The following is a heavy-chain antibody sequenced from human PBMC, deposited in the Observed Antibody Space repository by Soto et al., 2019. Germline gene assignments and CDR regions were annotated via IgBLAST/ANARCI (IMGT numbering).Heavy chain of an antibody. D-gene: IGHD6-19*01. Sequence: GSLRLSCAASGFTFSDYVMHWVRQAPGKGLEWVAVVSHDGRNTHYADSVKGRFTISRDSSKNTVSLEMTSLRAEDTAVYYCAKGVRQWLVTSDFNYWGQGALVTVSS. CDR1: GFTFSDYV. V-gene: IGHV3-30*18. CDR2: VSHDGRNT. CDR3: AKGVRQWLVTSDFNY. J-gene: IGHJ4*02.